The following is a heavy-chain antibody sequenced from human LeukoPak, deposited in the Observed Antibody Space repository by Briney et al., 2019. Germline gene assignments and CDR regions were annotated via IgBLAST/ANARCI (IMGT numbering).Heavy chain of an antibody. CDR2: MYYSGST. CDR1: GGSISSSSYY. J-gene: IGHJ3*02. V-gene: IGHV4-39*01. CDR3: ASIVATITGAFDI. Sequence: SETLSLTCTVSGGSISSSSYYWGWIRQPPGTGLEWIGSMYYSGSTYHNPSLKSRVTISVDTSKNQFSLKLNSVTAADTAVYYCASIVATITGAFDIWGQGTMVTVSS. D-gene: IGHD5-12*01.